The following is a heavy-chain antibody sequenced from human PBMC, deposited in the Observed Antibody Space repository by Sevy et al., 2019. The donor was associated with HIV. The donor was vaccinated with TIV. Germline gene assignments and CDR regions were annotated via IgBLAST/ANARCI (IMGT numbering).Heavy chain of an antibody. D-gene: IGHD6-13*01. J-gene: IGHJ3*02. CDR3: ARVGIGVAGGGFGAFDI. CDR1: GFTFSDYY. Sequence: GGSLRLSCAASGFTFSDYYMSWIRQAPGKGLEWISYISSSGSAIYYADSMKGRFTISRDNAKNSLYLQMNSVRAEDTAVYYCARVGIGVAGGGFGAFDIWGQGTMVTVSS. CDR2: ISSSGSAI. V-gene: IGHV3-11*01.